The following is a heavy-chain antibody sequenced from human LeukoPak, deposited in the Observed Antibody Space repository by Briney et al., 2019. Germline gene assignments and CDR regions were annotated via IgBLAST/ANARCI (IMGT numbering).Heavy chain of an antibody. CDR3: ARLRGYYFDY. J-gene: IGHJ4*02. CDR1: GGSISSGDYY. D-gene: IGHD3-16*01. V-gene: IGHV4-39*07. CDR2: IYHSGST. Sequence: PSETLSLTCTVSGGSISSGDYYWSWIRQPPGKGLEWIGSIYHSGSTYYNPSLKSRVTISVDTSKNQFSLKLSSVTAADTAVYYCARLRGYYFDYWGQGTLVTVSS.